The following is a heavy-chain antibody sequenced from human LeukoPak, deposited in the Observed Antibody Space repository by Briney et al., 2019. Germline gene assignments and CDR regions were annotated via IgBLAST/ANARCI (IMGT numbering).Heavy chain of an antibody. CDR1: GFTVSSNY. D-gene: IGHD4-17*01. J-gene: IGHJ6*02. V-gene: IGHV3-53*01. CDR3: VRGTVTNYYYYYYGMDV. CDR2: IYSDGST. Sequence: GGSLRLSCAASGFTVSSNYMSWIRQAPGKGLEWVSVIYSDGSTYYADSVKGRFTMSRDNSKNTLYLQMNSLRAEDTAVYYCVRGTVTNYYYYYYGMDVWGQGTTVTVSS.